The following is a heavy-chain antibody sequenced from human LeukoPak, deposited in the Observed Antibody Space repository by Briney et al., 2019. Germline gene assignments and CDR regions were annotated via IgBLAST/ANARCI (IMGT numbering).Heavy chain of an antibody. D-gene: IGHD5-18*01. V-gene: IGHV3-66*01. CDR3: ARDGEYSYGYGFDY. CDR1: GFRVNNLY. CDR2: IYSGDRT. J-gene: IGHJ4*02. Sequence: GGSLRLSCAASGFRVNNLYMSWVRQAPGKGLEWVSVIYSGDRTYYADSVKGRFTISRDTSKYTVYLQMNSLRPEETAVYYCARDGEYSYGYGFDYWGQGTLVTVSS.